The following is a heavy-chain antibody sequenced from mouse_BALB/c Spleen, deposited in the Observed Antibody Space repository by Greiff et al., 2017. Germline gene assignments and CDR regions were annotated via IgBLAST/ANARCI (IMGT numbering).Heavy chain of an antibody. CDR1: GYAFSSSW. D-gene: IGHD1-1*01. Sequence: VKLVESGPELVKPGASVKISCKASGYAFSSSWMNWVKQRPGQGLEWIGRIYPGDGDTNYNGKFKGKATLTADKSSSTAYMQLSSLTSVDSAVYFCARSKGYYGSSYDYWGQGTTLTVAS. CDR3: ARSKGYYGSSYDY. J-gene: IGHJ2*01. CDR2: IYPGDGDT. V-gene: IGHV1-82*01.